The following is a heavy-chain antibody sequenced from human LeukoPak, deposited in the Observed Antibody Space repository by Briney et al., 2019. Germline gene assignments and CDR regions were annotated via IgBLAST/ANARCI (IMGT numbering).Heavy chain of an antibody. J-gene: IGHJ4*02. CDR3: ERRDNDYGDYGPFDY. CDR2: INHSGST. CDR1: GGSFSGYY. Sequence: SETLSLTCAVYGGSFSGYYWSWIRQPPGKGLEWIGEINHSGSTNYNPSLKSRVTISVDTSKNQFSLKLSSVTAADTAVYYCERRDNDYGDYGPFDYWGQGTQVTVSS. V-gene: IGHV4-34*01. D-gene: IGHD4-17*01.